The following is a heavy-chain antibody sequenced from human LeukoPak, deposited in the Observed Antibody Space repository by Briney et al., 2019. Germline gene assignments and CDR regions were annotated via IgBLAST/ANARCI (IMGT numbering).Heavy chain of an antibody. D-gene: IGHD6-13*01. CDR2: INYSGST. J-gene: IGHJ4*02. Sequence: SETLSLTCTVSGGSISSSSYYWGWIRQPPGKGLEWIGSINYSGSTYYNPSLKSRVTISVDTSKNQFSLKLSSVTAADTAVYYRARHVRAAAGTGGYFDYWGQGTLVTVFS. V-gene: IGHV4-39*01. CDR3: ARHVRAAAGTGGYFDY. CDR1: GGSISSSSYY.